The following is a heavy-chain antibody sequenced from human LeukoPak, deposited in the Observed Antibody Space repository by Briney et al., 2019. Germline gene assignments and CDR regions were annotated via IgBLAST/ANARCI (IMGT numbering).Heavy chain of an antibody. CDR1: GFTFSNYY. CDR2: ISGSGGRRYYADSK. CDR3: AKGATTVIDY. J-gene: IGHJ4*02. D-gene: IGHD1-26*01. Sequence: GGSLRLSCAASGFTFSNYYMRWIRQAPGKGLEWVSAISGSGGRRYYADSKYYADSVTGRFTISRDNSKNTLYLQMNSLRVEDTAVYYCAKGATTVIDYWGQGTLVTVSS. V-gene: IGHV3-23*01.